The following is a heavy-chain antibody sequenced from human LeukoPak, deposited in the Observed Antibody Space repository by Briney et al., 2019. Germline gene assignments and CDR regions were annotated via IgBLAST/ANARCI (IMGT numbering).Heavy chain of an antibody. D-gene: IGHD2-8*01. J-gene: IGHJ5*02. V-gene: IGHV3-21*01. CDR2: ISGSTSYI. CDR1: GFTFSSYS. Sequence: PGGSLRLSCVASGFTFSSYSMNWVRQAPGKGLEWVSSISGSTSYIYYADSLKGRFTISRDNAKKSLYLQMNSLRAEDTAVYYCAREDWEYCTNGVCLRRAHNWFDPWGQGTLVTVSS. CDR3: AREDWEYCTNGVCLRRAHNWFDP.